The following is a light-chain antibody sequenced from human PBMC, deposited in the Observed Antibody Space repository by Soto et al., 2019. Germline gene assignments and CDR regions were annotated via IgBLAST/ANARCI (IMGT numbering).Light chain of an antibody. CDR2: EVN. J-gene: IGLJ1*01. Sequence: QSVLTQPPSASGSPGQSVAIAFTGTSSDVGGNHYVSWYQQHPGKDPKLLIDEVNQRPSGVPDLVSGSKSGNTASLTGSGLQAEDGADYYCSSYAGSSNVFGTGTKVPVL. V-gene: IGLV2-8*01. CDR1: SSDVGGNHY. CDR3: SSYAGSSNV.